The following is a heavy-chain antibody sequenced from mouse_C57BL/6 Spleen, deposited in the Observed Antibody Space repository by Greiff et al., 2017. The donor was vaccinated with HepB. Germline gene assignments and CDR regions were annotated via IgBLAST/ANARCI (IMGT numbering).Heavy chain of an antibody. D-gene: IGHD1-1*01. CDR1: GFTFSDYG. CDR3: ARFYGSSYKNYAMDY. CDR2: ISSGSSTS. Sequence: EVQLVESGGGLVKPGGSLKLSCAASGFTFSDYGMHWVRQAPGKGLEWVAYISSGSSTSYYEDTVKGRSTISRDNAKNTLFLQMTSLRSEDTAMYYCARFYGSSYKNYAMDYWGQGTSVTVSS. V-gene: IGHV5-17*01. J-gene: IGHJ4*01.